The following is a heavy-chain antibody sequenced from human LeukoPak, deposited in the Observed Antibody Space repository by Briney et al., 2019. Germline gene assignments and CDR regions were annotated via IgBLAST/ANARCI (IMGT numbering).Heavy chain of an antibody. V-gene: IGHV4-59*08. CDR1: GGSSSSYY. CDR2: IHYSVST. CDR3: ARRASGRHPDHFDY. Sequence: SETLSLTCTISGGSSSSYYWSWIRQPPGKGLEWIGYIHYSVSTNYNPSLKSRATRSLDTPKKQASLKLSSKTAADTAVDYCARRASGRHPDHFDYWGQGTLVTVSS. D-gene: IGHD1-26*01. J-gene: IGHJ4*02.